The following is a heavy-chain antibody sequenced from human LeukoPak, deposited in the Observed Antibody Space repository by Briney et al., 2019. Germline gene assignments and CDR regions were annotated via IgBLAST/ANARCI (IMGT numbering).Heavy chain of an antibody. J-gene: IGHJ4*02. CDR1: GGSISSSNW. CDR2: IYHSGST. Sequence: PSETLSLTCAVSGGSISSSNWWSWVRQPPGKGLEWIGEIYHSGSTNYNPSLKSRVTISVDKSKNQFSLKLSSVTAADTAVYYCAGNGVRVTSWLDYWGQGTLVTVSS. D-gene: IGHD3-10*01. V-gene: IGHV4-4*02. CDR3: AGNGVRVTSWLDY.